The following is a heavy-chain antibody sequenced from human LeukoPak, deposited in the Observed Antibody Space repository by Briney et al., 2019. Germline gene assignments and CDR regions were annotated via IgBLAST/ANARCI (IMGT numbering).Heavy chain of an antibody. D-gene: IGHD3-10*01. CDR3: ARDRDYYGSGSTNNWFDP. CDR1: GFTFSSYA. V-gene: IGHV3-30*04. J-gene: IGHJ5*02. Sequence: GGSLRLSCAASGFTFSSYAMHWVRQAPGKGLEWVAVISYDGSNKYYADSVKGRFIISRDNSKNTLYLQMNSLRGEDTAVYYCARDRDYYGSGSTNNWFDPWGQGTLVTVSS. CDR2: ISYDGSNK.